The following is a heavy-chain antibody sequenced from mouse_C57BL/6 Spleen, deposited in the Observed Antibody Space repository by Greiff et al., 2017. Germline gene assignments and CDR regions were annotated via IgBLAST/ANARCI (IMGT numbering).Heavy chain of an antibody. CDR3: ARSNGSSYGAMDY. CDR1: GYTFTSYW. CDR2: INPSNGGT. V-gene: IGHV1-53*01. D-gene: IGHD1-1*01. J-gene: IGHJ4*01. Sequence: QVQLKQPGTELVKPGASVKLSCKASGYTFTSYWMHWVKQRPGQGLEWIGNINPSNGGTNYNEKFKSKATLTVDKSSSTAYMQLSSLTSEDSAVYYCARSNGSSYGAMDYWGQGTSVTVSS.